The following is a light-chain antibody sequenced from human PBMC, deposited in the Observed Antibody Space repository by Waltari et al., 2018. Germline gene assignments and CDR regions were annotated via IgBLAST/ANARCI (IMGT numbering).Light chain of an antibody. CDR3: QQSYDSVRT. V-gene: IGKV1-39*01. CDR1: QNIGNY. J-gene: IGKJ1*01. Sequence: QMTQSPSSLSASVGDRVTIACRAGQNIGNYLNWYQQKPGKAPKLLIYAASTLETVVPYRFSGSGAGTDFTLTISSLQPEDFATYYCQQSYDSVRTFGQGTKVEIK. CDR2: AAS.